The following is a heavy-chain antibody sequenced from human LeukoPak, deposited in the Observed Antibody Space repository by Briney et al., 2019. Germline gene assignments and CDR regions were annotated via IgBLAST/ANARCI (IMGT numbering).Heavy chain of an antibody. CDR3: ARSDEAYYDFWSGYGNWFDP. CDR2: IYYSGST. D-gene: IGHD3-3*01. V-gene: IGHV4-59*08. Sequence: SETLSLTCTVSGGSISSYYWSWIRQPPGKGLEWIGYIYYSGSTNYYPSLKSRVTISVDTSKNQFSLKLSSVTAADTAVYYCARSDEAYYDFWSGYGNWFDPWGQGTLVTVSS. CDR1: GGSISSYY. J-gene: IGHJ5*02.